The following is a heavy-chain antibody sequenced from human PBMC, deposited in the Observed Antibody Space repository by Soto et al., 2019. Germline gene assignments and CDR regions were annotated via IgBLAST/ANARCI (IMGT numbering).Heavy chain of an antibody. J-gene: IGHJ4*02. CDR2: IYHSGST. V-gene: IGHV4-4*02. CDR3: ARVGDLQYRTGDLIKYFDY. CDR1: GGSISSSNW. D-gene: IGHD3-16*01. Sequence: SETLSLTCAVSGGSISSSNWWSWVRQPPGKGLEWIGEIYHSGSTNYNPSLKSRVTISVDKSKNQFSLKLSSVTAADTAVYYCARVGDLQYRTGDLIKYFDYWGQGTLVTVSS.